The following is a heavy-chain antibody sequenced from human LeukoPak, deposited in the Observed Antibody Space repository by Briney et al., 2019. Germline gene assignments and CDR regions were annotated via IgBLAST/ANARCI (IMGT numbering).Heavy chain of an antibody. CDR1: GGSISSYY. V-gene: IGHV4-59*08. CDR2: IYYSGST. J-gene: IGHJ6*02. CDR3: ARHGVDDYYYYGMDV. Sequence: SETLSLTCTVSGGSISSYYWSWIRQPPGKGLEWIGYIYYSGSTNYNPSLKSRVTISVDTSKNQFSLKLSSVTAAGTAVYYCARHGVDDYYYYGMDVWGQGTTVTVSS. D-gene: IGHD3/OR15-3a*01.